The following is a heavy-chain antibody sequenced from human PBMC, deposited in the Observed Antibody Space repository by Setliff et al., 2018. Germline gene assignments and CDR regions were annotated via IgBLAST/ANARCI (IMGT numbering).Heavy chain of an antibody. CDR3: AHRRVGNYDSSGNYHSYFDY. CDR2: IYWDDDK. V-gene: IGHV2-5*02. Sequence: SGPTLVNPTQTLTLTCTFSGFSLTTTRVAVGWIRQPPGKALEWLALIYWDDDKRYTYSPSLNTRLTVSRDTYRNQVVLTMANMDPVDTATYYCAHRRVGNYDSSGNYHSYFDYWGQGILVTVSS. D-gene: IGHD3-22*01. CDR1: GFSLTTTRVA. J-gene: IGHJ4*02.